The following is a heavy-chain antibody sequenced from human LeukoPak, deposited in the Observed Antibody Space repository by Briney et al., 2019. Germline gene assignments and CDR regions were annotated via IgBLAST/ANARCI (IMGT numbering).Heavy chain of an antibody. J-gene: IGHJ4*02. V-gene: IGHV3-30*18. Sequence: PGGSLRLSCAASGFTFSSYGMHWVRQAPGKGLEWVAVISYDGSNKYYADSVKGRFTISRDNAKNSLYLQMNSLRAEDTALYYCAKDIGGEDYWGQGTLVTVSS. CDR2: ISYDGSNK. D-gene: IGHD3-10*01. CDR1: GFTFSSYG. CDR3: AKDIGGEDY.